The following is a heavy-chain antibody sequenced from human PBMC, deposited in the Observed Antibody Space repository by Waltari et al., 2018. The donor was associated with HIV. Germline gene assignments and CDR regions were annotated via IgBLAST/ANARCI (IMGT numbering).Heavy chain of an antibody. V-gene: IGHV3-23*01. Sequence: EVQLLESGGGLVQPGGSLRLSCAASGFTFSTYAMSWVRQAPGKGLEWVSGISYSGGSTYYADAVKGRFTISRDNSKNTLYLQMNSLRAEDTAVYYCAKITRTSWYYYGMDVWGQGTTVTVSS. CDR2: ISYSGGST. CDR1: GFTFSTYA. D-gene: IGHD3-10*01. CDR3: AKITRTSWYYYGMDV. J-gene: IGHJ6*02.